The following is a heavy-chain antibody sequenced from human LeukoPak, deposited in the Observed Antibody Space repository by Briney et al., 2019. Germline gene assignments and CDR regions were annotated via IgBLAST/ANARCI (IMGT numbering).Heavy chain of an antibody. D-gene: IGHD6-19*01. Sequence: KPGGSLRLSCAASGFTFSDYYMGWIRQAPGKGLEWVSYISSSGSTIYYADSVKGRFTISRDNAKNSLYLQMNSLRAEDTAVYYCARSSPKQWLVDYWGQGTLVTVSS. J-gene: IGHJ4*02. CDR3: ARSSPKQWLVDY. V-gene: IGHV3-11*04. CDR1: GFTFSDYY. CDR2: ISSSGSTI.